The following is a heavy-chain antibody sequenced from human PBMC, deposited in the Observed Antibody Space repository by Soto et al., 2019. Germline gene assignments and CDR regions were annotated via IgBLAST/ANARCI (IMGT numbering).Heavy chain of an antibody. CDR3: AGPADYDYIWGSYHFDY. V-gene: IGHV1-69*02. D-gene: IGHD3-16*02. Sequence: ASVKVSCKASGGTFSSYTISWVRQAPGQGLEWMGRIIPILGIANYAQKFQGRVTITADKSTGTAYMELSSLRSEDTAVYYCAGPADYDYIWGSYHFDYWGQGTLVTVSS. CDR1: GGTFSSYT. J-gene: IGHJ4*02. CDR2: IIPILGIA.